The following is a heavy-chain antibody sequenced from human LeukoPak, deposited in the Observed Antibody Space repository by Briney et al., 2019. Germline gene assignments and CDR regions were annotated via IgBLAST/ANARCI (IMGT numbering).Heavy chain of an antibody. CDR1: GYTFTGYY. CDR3: ALFWSGYFQYYYGMDV. Sequence: SVKLSCTASGYTFTGYYMHWVRRAPGQGLEWMGRINPNSGGTNYAQKFQGRVTMTRDTSISTAYVELSRLRSDDTAVYYCALFWSGYFQYYYGMDVWGQGTTVTVSS. J-gene: IGHJ6*02. D-gene: IGHD3-3*01. V-gene: IGHV1-2*06. CDR2: INPNSGGT.